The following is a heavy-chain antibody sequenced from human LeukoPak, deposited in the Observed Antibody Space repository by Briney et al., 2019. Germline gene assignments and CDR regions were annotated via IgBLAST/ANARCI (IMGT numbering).Heavy chain of an antibody. V-gene: IGHV4-4*07. CDR3: ARGKGGFLEWLLPYYFDY. J-gene: IGHJ4*02. CDR2: IYTSGST. CDR1: GGSIRSYY. Sequence: SETLSLTCTVSGGSIRSYYWSWIRQPAGKGLEWIGRIYTSGSTNYNPSLKSRVTISVDTSKNQFSLKLSSVTAADTAVYYCARGKGGFLEWLLPYYFDYWGQGTLVTVSS. D-gene: IGHD3-3*01.